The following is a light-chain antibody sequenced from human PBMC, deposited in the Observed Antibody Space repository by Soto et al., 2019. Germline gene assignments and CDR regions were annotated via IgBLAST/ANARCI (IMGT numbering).Light chain of an antibody. Sequence: EILMTQSPATLSVSQGERATLSCRASQSVSSNLAWHQQRPGQAPRLLIYGASTRATGVPARFSGGGSGTEFTLTITSLQSEDFAVYWCQQYNNWPLTFGPGTRLEI. V-gene: IGKV3D-15*01. CDR1: QSVSSN. J-gene: IGKJ5*01. CDR2: GAS. CDR3: QQYNNWPLT.